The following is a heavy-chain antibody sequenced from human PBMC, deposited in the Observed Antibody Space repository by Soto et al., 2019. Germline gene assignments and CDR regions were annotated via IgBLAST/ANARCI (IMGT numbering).Heavy chain of an antibody. CDR1: GGSFSGYY. J-gene: IGHJ4*02. D-gene: IGHD6-19*01. Sequence: SETLSLTCAVYGGSFSGYYWSWIRQPPGKGLEWIGEINHSGSTNYNPSLKSRVTISVDTSKNQFSLKVSSVTAADTAVYYCARKVSSGWYVDYWGQGTLVTVSS. CDR2: INHSGST. CDR3: ARKVSSGWYVDY. V-gene: IGHV4-34*01.